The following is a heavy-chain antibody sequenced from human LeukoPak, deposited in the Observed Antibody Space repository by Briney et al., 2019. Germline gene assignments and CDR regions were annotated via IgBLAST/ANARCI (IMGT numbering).Heavy chain of an antibody. D-gene: IGHD5-24*01. Sequence: SETLSLTCTVSGDSVSTADYYWAWIRQPPGKGLEWIGTISYSGYTYFNPSLKSRVTISLDTSKNQFPLRLSSVTATDTAVYYCARRSTDGHLEYFDYWGQGTLVTVSS. CDR3: ARRSTDGHLEYFDY. V-gene: IGHV4-39*01. CDR1: GDSVSTADYY. J-gene: IGHJ4*02. CDR2: ISYSGYT.